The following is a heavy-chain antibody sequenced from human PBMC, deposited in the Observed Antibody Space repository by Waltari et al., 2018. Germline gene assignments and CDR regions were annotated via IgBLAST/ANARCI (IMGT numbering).Heavy chain of an antibody. CDR3: ARHSRKTYDFWSGSYFDY. CDR1: GGSFSGYY. V-gene: IGHV4-34*01. J-gene: IGHJ4*02. Sequence: QVQLQQWGAGLLKPSETLSLTCAVYGGSFSGYYWSWIRHPPGNGMEWIGEINHSGSTNYNPSLKSRVTISVDTSKNQFSLKLSSVTAADTAVYYCARHSRKTYDFWSGSYFDYWGQGTLVTVSS. D-gene: IGHD3-3*01. CDR2: INHSGST.